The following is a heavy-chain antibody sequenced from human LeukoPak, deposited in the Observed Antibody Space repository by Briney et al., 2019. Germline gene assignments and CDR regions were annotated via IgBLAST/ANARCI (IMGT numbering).Heavy chain of an antibody. CDR2: ISSSGSTI. V-gene: IGHV3-11*01. Sequence: GGSLRLSCAASGFTFSDYYMSWIRQAPGKGLEWVSYISSSGSTIYYADSVKGRFTISRDNSKNTLYLQMNSLRAEDTAVYYCASNGFKGSGFDYWGQGTLVTVSS. CDR1: GFTFSDYY. J-gene: IGHJ4*02. CDR3: ASNGFKGSGFDY. D-gene: IGHD2-2*03.